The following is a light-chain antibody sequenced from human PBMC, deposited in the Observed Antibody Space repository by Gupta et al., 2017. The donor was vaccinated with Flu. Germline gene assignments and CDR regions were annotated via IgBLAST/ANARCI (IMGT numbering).Light chain of an antibody. CDR3: QTWGTGIRV. CDR2: LNSDGSH. J-gene: IGLJ3*02. V-gene: IGLV4-69*01. CDR1: SGHSSYA. Sequence: QLVLTQSPSASASLGASVKLTCTLSSGHSSYAIAWHQQQPEKGPRYLMKLNSDGSHSKGDGSPDRFSGSSSGADRDLXIXSLQSEXEADYYCQTWGTGIRVFGGGTKLTVL.